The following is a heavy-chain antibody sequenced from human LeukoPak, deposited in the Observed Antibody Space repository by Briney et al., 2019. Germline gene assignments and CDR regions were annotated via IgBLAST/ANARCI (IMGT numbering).Heavy chain of an antibody. D-gene: IGHD2-21*01. CDR2: INPYSGAT. J-gene: IGHJ4*02. CDR3: ARAHIGNDLFIDY. CDR1: GYTFTGYY. V-gene: IGHV1-2*02. Sequence: ASVKVSCKASGYTFTGYYMHWVRQAPGQGPEWMGWINPYSGATNYAQKFQGRVTMTRDTSISTAYMDLSSLKSDDTAVYYCARAHIGNDLFIDYWGQGTLVTVSS.